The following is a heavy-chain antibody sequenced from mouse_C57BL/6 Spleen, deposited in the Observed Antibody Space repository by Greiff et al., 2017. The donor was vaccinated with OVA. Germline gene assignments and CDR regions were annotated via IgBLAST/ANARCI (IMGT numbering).Heavy chain of an antibody. V-gene: IGHV1-15*01. CDR2: IDPETGGT. J-gene: IGHJ2*01. CDR1: GYTFTDYE. Sequence: QVQLQQSGAELVRPGASVTLSCKASGYTFTDYEMHWVKQTPVHGLEWIGAIDPETGGTAYNQKFKGKAILTADKSSSTAYMELRSLTSEDSAVYYCTGHYYGSSFDYWGQGTTLTVSS. CDR3: TGHYYGSSFDY. D-gene: IGHD1-1*01.